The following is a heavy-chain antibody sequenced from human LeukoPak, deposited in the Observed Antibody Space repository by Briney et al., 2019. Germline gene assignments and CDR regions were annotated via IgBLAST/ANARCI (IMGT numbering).Heavy chain of an antibody. V-gene: IGHV4-34*01. Sequence: SETLSLTCAVYGGSFSGYYGSWIRQPPGKGLEWIGEINHSGSTNYNPSLKSRVTISVDTSKNQFSLKLSSVTAADTTVYYCARGLAAAGKRRFDPWGQGTLVTVSS. J-gene: IGHJ5*02. CDR2: INHSGST. CDR1: GGSFSGYY. D-gene: IGHD6-13*01. CDR3: ARGLAAAGKRRFDP.